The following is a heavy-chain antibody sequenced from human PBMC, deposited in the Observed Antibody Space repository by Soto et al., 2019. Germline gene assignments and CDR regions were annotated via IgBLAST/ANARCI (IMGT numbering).Heavy chain of an antibody. CDR3: AREHDSSGSLYY. D-gene: IGHD3-22*01. Sequence: GASVKVSCKASGYTFTSYAMHWVRQAPGQRLEWMGWINAGNGNTKYSQKFQGRVTITRDTSASTAYMELSSLRSEDTAVYYCAREHDSSGSLYYWGQGTLVTVPS. J-gene: IGHJ4*02. CDR2: INAGNGNT. V-gene: IGHV1-3*01. CDR1: GYTFTSYA.